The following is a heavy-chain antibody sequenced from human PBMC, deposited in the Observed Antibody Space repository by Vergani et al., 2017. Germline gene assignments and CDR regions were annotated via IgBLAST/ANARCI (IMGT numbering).Heavy chain of an antibody. Sequence: VPLVESGGGVVQPGRSLRLSCAASGFTFHHYGMHWVRQAPGKGLEWVAVTWYDGNNKQYAASVKGRFTISRDNSKSTMYLQMNSLRDEDTGVYYCARDLRLLYNRFDPWGQGTLVTVSS. CDR3: ARDLRLLYNRFDP. CDR2: TWYDGNNK. D-gene: IGHD1-14*01. V-gene: IGHV3-33*01. CDR1: GFTFHHYG. J-gene: IGHJ5*02.